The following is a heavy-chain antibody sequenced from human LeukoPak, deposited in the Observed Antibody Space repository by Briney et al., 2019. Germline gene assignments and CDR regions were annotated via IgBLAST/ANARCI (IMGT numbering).Heavy chain of an antibody. J-gene: IGHJ4*02. D-gene: IGHD2-15*01. Sequence: GGSLRLSXAASGFTFSSYSMNSVRQAPGKGLEWISYISSSSSAIYYADSVKGRFTISRDNAKNSLYLQMNSLRAEDTAVYYCARVWSFRYCSSDWGQGTLVTVSS. CDR3: ARVWSFRYCSSD. CDR2: ISSSSSAI. CDR1: GFTFSSYS. V-gene: IGHV3-48*01.